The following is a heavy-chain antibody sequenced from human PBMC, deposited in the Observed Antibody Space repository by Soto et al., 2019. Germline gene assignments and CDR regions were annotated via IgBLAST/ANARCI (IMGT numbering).Heavy chain of an antibody. CDR2: IYWNDDK. Sequence: SGPTLVTPTQTLTLTCTFSGFSLSTSGVGVGWIRQPPGKALEWLALIYWNDDKRYSPSLKSRLTITKDTSKNQVVLTMTNMDPVDTATYYCAHNHGYSSRFGARTYFDYWGQGTLVTVSS. J-gene: IGHJ4*02. CDR1: GFSLSTSGVG. V-gene: IGHV2-5*01. CDR3: AHNHGYSSRFGARTYFDY. D-gene: IGHD6-13*01.